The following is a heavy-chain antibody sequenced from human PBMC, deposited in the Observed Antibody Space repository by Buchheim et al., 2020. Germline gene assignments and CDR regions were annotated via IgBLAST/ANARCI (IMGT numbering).Heavy chain of an antibody. D-gene: IGHD1-26*01. CDR2: IGTSTRDI. V-gene: IGHV3-48*01. Sequence: EVQLVESGGGLVQPGGSLRLSCAASGFTFSSYSMNWVRQAPGKGLEWVSHIGTSTRDIYYADAVKGRFTISRDTADNSLYLQMNSLRAEDTAVYYCVRDEVGINDFDLWGQGTL. CDR1: GFTFSSYS. CDR3: VRDEVGINDFDL. J-gene: IGHJ4*02.